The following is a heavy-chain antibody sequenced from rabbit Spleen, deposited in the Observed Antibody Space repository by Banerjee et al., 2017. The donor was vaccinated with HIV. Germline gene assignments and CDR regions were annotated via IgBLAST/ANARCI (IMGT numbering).Heavy chain of an antibody. J-gene: IGHJ6*01. CDR2: SYAGTSSST. V-gene: IGHV1S40*01. CDR3: ARDTGTSFSTYGMDL. CDR1: GFSFSRGYD. D-gene: IGHD7-1*01. Sequence: QSLEESGGGLVKPGASLTLTCKASGFSFSRGYDMCWVRQAPGKGLEWIACSYAGTSSSTYSAIWAKGRFTISKTSSTTVTLQMTSLTAADTATYFCARDTGTSFSTYGMDLWGPGTLVTVS.